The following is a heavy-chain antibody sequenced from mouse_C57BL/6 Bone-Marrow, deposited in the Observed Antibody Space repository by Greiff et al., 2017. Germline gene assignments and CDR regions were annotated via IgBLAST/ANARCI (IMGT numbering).Heavy chain of an antibody. CDR3: ARRDGGFAY. Sequence: QVQLQQSGAELVRPGTSVKVSCKASGYAFTNYLIEWVKQRPGQGLEWIGVINPGSGGTNYNEKFKGKATLTADKSSSTAYMQLSSLTSEDSAVYLCARRDGGFAYWGQGTLVTVSA. CDR1: GYAFTNYL. V-gene: IGHV1-54*01. CDR2: INPGSGGT. D-gene: IGHD2-3*01. J-gene: IGHJ3*01.